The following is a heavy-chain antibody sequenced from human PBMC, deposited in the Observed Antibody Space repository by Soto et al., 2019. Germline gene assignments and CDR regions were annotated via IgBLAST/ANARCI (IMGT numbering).Heavy chain of an antibody. J-gene: IGHJ4*02. CDR3: TRDGVGRQLVLPVFDY. V-gene: IGHV3-49*03. CDR2: IRSKAYGGTT. CDR1: GFTFGDYA. Sequence: GGSLRLSCTASGFTFGDYAMSWFRQAPGKGLEWVGFIRSKAYGGTTEYAASVKGRFTISRDDSKSIAYLQMNSLKTEDTAVYYCTRDGVGRQLVLPVFDYWGQGTLVTVSS. D-gene: IGHD6-13*01.